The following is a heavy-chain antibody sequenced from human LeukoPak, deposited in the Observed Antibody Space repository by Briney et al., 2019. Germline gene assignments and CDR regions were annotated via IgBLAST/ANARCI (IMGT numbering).Heavy chain of an antibody. J-gene: IGHJ4*02. CDR3: ASPADY. Sequence: SETLSLTCAVYGGSFSGYYWSWIRQPPGEGLEWIGEINHSGSTNYNPSLKSRVTISVDTSKNQFSLKLSSVTAADTAVYYCASPADYWGQGTLVTVSS. V-gene: IGHV4-34*01. CDR2: INHSGST. CDR1: GGSFSGYY.